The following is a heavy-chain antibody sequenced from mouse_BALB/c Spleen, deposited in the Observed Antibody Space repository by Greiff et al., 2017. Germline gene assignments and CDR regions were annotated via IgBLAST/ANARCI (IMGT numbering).Heavy chain of an antibody. V-gene: IGHV1S29*02. J-gene: IGHJ4*01. Sequence: EVQLKQSGPELVKPGASVKISCKASGYTFTDYNMHWVKQSHGKSLEWIGYIYPYNGGTGYNQKFKSKATLTVDNSSSTAYMELRSLTSEDSAVYYCARGLSYYYGSSPYAMDYWGQGTSVTVSS. CDR3: ARGLSYYYGSSPYAMDY. D-gene: IGHD1-1*01. CDR1: GYTFTDYN. CDR2: IYPYNGGT.